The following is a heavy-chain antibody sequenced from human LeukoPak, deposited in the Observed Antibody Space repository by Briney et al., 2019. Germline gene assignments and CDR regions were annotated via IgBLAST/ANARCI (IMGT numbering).Heavy chain of an antibody. CDR1: GYTLTELS. J-gene: IGHJ4*02. V-gene: IGHV1-24*01. D-gene: IGHD4/OR15-4a*01. Sequence: ASVKVSCKVSGYTLTELSMHWVRQAPGKGLEWMGGFDPEDGETIYAQKFQGRLTMTRDTSISTAYMELSRLGSDDTAVYYCVPSANYYYFDYWGQGTLVTVSS. CDR2: FDPEDGET. CDR3: VPSANYYYFDY.